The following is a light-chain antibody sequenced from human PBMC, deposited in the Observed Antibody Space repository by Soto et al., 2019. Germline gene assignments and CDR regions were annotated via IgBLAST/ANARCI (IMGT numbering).Light chain of an antibody. J-gene: IGKJ1*01. Sequence: DIKMTQSPSSLSASVGDRVTITCQASQAINNYLNWYQQKPGQAPKLLIYAASSLQSGVPSRFSGSGSGTDFTLPISILQPEDVATYYCQPSGTTPPWTFGRGTKVDIK. V-gene: IGKV1-39*01. CDR2: AAS. CDR3: QPSGTTPPWT. CDR1: QAINNY.